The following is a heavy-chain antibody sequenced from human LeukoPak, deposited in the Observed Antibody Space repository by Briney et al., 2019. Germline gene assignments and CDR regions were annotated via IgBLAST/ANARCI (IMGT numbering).Heavy chain of an antibody. CDR3: ARSSYDDY. CDR2: VNQDGSEK. Sequence: GGSLRLSCAASGFTLSSYWMKWVRQAPGKGLEWVTNVNQDGSEKFYVDSVKGRFTISTDNAKNSLYLQMNSLRVEDTAIYFCARSSYDDYWGQGTLVTVSS. J-gene: IGHJ4*02. CDR1: GFTLSSYW. V-gene: IGHV3-7*01. D-gene: IGHD5-12*01.